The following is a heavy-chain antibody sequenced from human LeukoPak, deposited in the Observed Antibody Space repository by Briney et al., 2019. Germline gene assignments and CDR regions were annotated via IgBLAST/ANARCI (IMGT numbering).Heavy chain of an antibody. Sequence: ASVKVSCKASGYTFTSYDINWVRQATGQGLEWMGWMNPNSGNTGYAQKFQGRVTMTRNTSISTAYMELSSLRSEDTAVYYCARSEPLWFGELNDAFEIWGQGTMVTVSS. CDR1: GYTFTSYD. V-gene: IGHV1-8*01. CDR2: MNPNSGNT. J-gene: IGHJ3*02. D-gene: IGHD3-10*01. CDR3: ARSEPLWFGELNDAFEI.